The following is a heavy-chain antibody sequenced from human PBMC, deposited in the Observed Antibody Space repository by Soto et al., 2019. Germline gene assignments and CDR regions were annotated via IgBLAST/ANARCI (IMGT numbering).Heavy chain of an antibody. J-gene: IGHJ4*02. Sequence: QVQLVESGGGVVQPGRSLRLSCAASGFTFSSYAMHWVRQAPGKGLEWVAAISYDGSNKYYADSVKGRFTISRDNSKNTLYLQMNSLRAEDTAVYYCARDPLAGYFDYWGQGTLVTVSS. D-gene: IGHD6-19*01. CDR1: GFTFSSYA. CDR2: ISYDGSNK. CDR3: ARDPLAGYFDY. V-gene: IGHV3-30-3*01.